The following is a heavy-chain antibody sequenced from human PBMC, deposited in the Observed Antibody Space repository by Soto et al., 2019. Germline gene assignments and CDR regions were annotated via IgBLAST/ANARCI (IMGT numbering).Heavy chain of an antibody. J-gene: IGHJ3*02. CDR1: GFTFSSYE. V-gene: IGHV3-48*03. CDR3: ARAGSYYAFDI. CDR2: ISSSGSTI. Sequence: PGGSLRLSCAASGFTFSSYEMNWVRQAPGKGLEWVSYISSSGSTIYYADSVKGRFTISRDNAKNSLYLQMNSLRAEDTAVYYCARAGSYYAFDIWGQGTMVTVSS. D-gene: IGHD1-26*01.